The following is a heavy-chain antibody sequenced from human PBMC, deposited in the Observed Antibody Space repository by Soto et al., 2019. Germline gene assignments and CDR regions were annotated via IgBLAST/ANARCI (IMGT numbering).Heavy chain of an antibody. CDR3: AHRQRRVDRSGYYWYFDL. CDR2: IYWDDDK. Sequence: QITLKESGPTLVKPTQTLTLTCTFSGFSLSTSGVGVGWIRQPPGKALDWLALIYWDDDKRYSPSLRSRLTITKDTYKNQVVLTMTNMDPVDTATYYCAHRQRRVDRSGYYWYFDLWGRGTLVTVSS. V-gene: IGHV2-5*02. CDR1: GFSLSTSGVG. D-gene: IGHD3-22*01. J-gene: IGHJ2*01.